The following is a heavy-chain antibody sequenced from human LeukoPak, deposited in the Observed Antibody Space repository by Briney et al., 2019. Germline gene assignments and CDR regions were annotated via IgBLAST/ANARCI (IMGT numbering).Heavy chain of an antibody. CDR2: ITYFGNT. Sequence: PSETLSLTYTVSGGAVSAYYLTWVRQPPGKGLEWIGHITYFGNTDYNPSLKSRVTISVDTAKNQFSLRLSSATAADTATYYCARELTVTEGLYYYFHYMDVWGKGTSVTVSS. CDR1: GGAVSAYY. D-gene: IGHD4-11*01. CDR3: ARELTVTEGLYYYFHYMDV. V-gene: IGHV4-59*02. J-gene: IGHJ6*03.